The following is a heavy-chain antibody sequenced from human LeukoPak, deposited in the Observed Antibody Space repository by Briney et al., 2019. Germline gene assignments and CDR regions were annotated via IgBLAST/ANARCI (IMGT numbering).Heavy chain of an antibody. CDR1: GFTFDDYG. CDR3: ARGFRNGPFDC. D-gene: IGHD2-8*01. J-gene: IGHJ4*02. CDR2: INRNGDST. V-gene: IGHV3-20*04. Sequence: PGGSLRLSCEASGFTFDDYGMSWVRQLPGKGLEWVSGINRNGDSTDYAGSVKGRFTISRDSAKNSHFLQMNSLRVEDTALYYCARGFRNGPFDCWGQGTLVTVSS.